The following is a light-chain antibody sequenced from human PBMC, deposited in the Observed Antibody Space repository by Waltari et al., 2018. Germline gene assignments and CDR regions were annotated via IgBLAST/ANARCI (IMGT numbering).Light chain of an antibody. V-gene: IGKV1-17*01. J-gene: IGKJ1*01. CDR2: AAS. Sequence: DIQMTQSPSSLSASVGDTVTITCRASQGISSYLNWFQQKPGKAPKLLNYAASSLESGVPARVSGSGSGTEFTLTISSLQPEDFAAYYCLQHNSYPWTFGQGTKVESK. CDR3: LQHNSYPWT. CDR1: QGISSY.